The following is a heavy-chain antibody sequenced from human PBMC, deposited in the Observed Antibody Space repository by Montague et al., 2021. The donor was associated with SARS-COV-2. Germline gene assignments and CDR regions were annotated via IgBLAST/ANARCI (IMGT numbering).Heavy chain of an antibody. CDR1: GDSVSSNSAA. D-gene: IGHD6-19*01. CDR2: TYYRSKWYS. CDR3: VRYSGWFYFDF. V-gene: IGHV6-1*01. J-gene: IGHJ4*02. Sequence: CAISGDSVSSNSAAWSWIRQSPSGGLEWLGRTYYRSKWYSDYAPSVRGRLTVNPDASKNEFSLELNYVTPEDTAVYYCVRYSGWFYFDFWGQGTLVTVSS.